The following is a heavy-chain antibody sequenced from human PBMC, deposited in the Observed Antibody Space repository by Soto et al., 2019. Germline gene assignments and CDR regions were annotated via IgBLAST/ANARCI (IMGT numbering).Heavy chain of an antibody. V-gene: IGHV4-59*01. CDR2: VYHNGNT. CDR1: GASIDKYY. Sequence: SETLSLTCTVSGASIDKYYWSWSRQPPGEGLEWIAYVYHNGNTNYNPSLKSRVTISLDTSKNQFSLKLNSVTAADTAMYYCARENSGSPGDYWGQGILVTVSS. D-gene: IGHD3-10*01. J-gene: IGHJ4*02. CDR3: ARENSGSPGDY.